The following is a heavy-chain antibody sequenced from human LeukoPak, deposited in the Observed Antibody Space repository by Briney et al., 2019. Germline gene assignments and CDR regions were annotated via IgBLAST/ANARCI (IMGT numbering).Heavy chain of an antibody. Sequence: GRSLRLSCAASGFTFSSYGMHWVRQAPGKGLEWVAVISYDGSNKYYADSVKGRFTISRDNSKNTLYLQMNSLRAEDTAVYYCATVVTAAYQFDYWGQGTLVTVCS. CDR1: GFTFSSYG. V-gene: IGHV3-30*03. D-gene: IGHD2-21*02. J-gene: IGHJ4*02. CDR2: ISYDGSNK. CDR3: ATVVTAAYQFDY.